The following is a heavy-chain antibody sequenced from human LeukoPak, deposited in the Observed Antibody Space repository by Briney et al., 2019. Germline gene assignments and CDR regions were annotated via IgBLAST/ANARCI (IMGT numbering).Heavy chain of an antibody. CDR2: ISTSSSYI. CDR1: GFTFSSYS. J-gene: IGHJ4*02. D-gene: IGHD2-15*01. Sequence: GGSLRLSCAATGFTFSSYSMNWVRQAPGKGLEWVSSISTSSSYIYYADAVRGRFTISRDNAKNSLYLQMNSLRAEDTAVYYCASDIVVVVAAYSSDYWGQGTLVTVSS. CDR3: ASDIVVVVAAYSSDY. V-gene: IGHV3-21*01.